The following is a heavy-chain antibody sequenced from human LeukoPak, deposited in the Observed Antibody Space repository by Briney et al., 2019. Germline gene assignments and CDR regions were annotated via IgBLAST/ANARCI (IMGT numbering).Heavy chain of an antibody. CDR2: ISSSGSTI. V-gene: IGHV3-11*01. CDR3: ARGRVVVPAPFDP. Sequence: PGGSLRLSCAASGFTLSDYYMSWIRQAPGKGLEWVSYISSSGSTIYYADSVKGRFTISRDNAKNSLYLQMNSLRAEDTAVYYCARGRVVVPAPFDPWGQGTLVTVSS. D-gene: IGHD2-2*01. CDR1: GFTLSDYY. J-gene: IGHJ5*02.